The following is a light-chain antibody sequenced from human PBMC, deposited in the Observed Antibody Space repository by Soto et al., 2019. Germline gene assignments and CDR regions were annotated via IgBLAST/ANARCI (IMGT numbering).Light chain of an antibody. V-gene: IGKV4-1*01. CDR2: LAS. CDR1: QSVLYGSNNKNY. J-gene: IGKJ4*01. CDR3: QRYYGIPLT. Sequence: DFVMTQSPDSLAVSLGERATINCKSSQSVLYGSNNKNYLAWYQQKPGQPPRLLINLASTRESGVPDRFSGRGSGTDFNLTISSLQAEDVAVYCQRYYGIPLTFGGGNRVEIK.